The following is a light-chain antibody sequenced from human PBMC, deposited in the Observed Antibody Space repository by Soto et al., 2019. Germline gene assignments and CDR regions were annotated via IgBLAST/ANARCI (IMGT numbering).Light chain of an antibody. Sequence: QSVLTQPASVSGSPGQSISISCTGTSSDVGGYNYVSWYQQQPGKAPKLMIYDVSGRPSGVSNRFSGSKSGNTASLTISGLQAEDEADYYCSSYTSSTTRMIFGGGTKLTVL. CDR2: DVS. CDR3: SSYTSSTTRMI. J-gene: IGLJ2*01. CDR1: SSDVGGYNY. V-gene: IGLV2-14*01.